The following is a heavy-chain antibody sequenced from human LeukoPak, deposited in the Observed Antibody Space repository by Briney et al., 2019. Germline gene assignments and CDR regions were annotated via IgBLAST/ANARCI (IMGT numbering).Heavy chain of an antibody. V-gene: IGHV4-38-2*02. D-gene: IGHD3-22*01. CDR3: ARDLGPNSSGYYYTHNWFDP. Sequence: SETLSLTCAVSGYSISSGYYWGWIRQPPGKGLEWIGSIYHSGGTYYNPSLKSRVTISVDTSKNQFSLKLSSVTAADTAVYYCARDLGPNSSGYYYTHNWFDPWGQGTLVTVSS. CDR2: IYHSGGT. J-gene: IGHJ5*02. CDR1: GYSISSGYY.